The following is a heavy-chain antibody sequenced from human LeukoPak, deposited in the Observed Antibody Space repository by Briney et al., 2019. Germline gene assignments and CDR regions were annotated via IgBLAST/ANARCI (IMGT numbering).Heavy chain of an antibody. Sequence: GGSLRLSCEASGFVFGHSWMSWVRQAPGKGLEWVANINLDGSEINYLDSLTGRLTISRDNAKDSLYLQMNGPRAEDTAVYFCVRDRGYSTFDYWGQGTLVTVSS. CDR2: INLDGSEI. V-gene: IGHV3-7*01. D-gene: IGHD3-22*01. CDR3: VRDRGYSTFDY. CDR1: GFVFGHSW. J-gene: IGHJ4*02.